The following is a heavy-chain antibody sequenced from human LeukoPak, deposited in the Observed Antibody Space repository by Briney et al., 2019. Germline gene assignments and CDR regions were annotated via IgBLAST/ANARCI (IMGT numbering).Heavy chain of an antibody. CDR2: ISGSGGST. D-gene: IGHD6-13*01. Sequence: AGGSLRLSCAASGFTFSSHGMNWVRQAPGKGLEWVSGISGSGGSTYYADSVKGRFTISRDNSKNTLYLQMNSLRAEDTAVYYCAKDDSSSASPSFDYWGQGTLVTVSS. V-gene: IGHV3-23*01. J-gene: IGHJ4*02. CDR1: GFTFSSHG. CDR3: AKDDSSSASPSFDY.